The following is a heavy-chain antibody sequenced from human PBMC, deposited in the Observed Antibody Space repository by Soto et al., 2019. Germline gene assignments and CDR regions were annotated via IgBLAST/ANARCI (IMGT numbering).Heavy chain of an antibody. Sequence: PSETLSLTCTVSGGSISSSSYYWGWIRQPPGKGLEWIGSIYYSGSTYYNPSLKSRVTISVDTSKNQFSLKLRSVTTVDTAVYYCARGRAFYDSSGPLDPWGQGTLVTV. CDR3: ARGRAFYDSSGPLDP. CDR2: IYYSGST. CDR1: GGSISSSSYY. J-gene: IGHJ5*02. D-gene: IGHD3-22*01. V-gene: IGHV4-39*07.